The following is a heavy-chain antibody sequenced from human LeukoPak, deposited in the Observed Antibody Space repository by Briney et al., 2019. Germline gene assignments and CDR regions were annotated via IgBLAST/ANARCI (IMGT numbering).Heavy chain of an antibody. CDR1: GFTFSSYA. Sequence: GGSLRLSRAASGFTFSSYAMHWVRQAPGKGLEWVAVISYDGSNKYYADSVKGRFTISRDNSKNTLYLQMNSLRSEDTAVYYCARVTRLYCSSTSCPESGTNYFDYWGQGTLVTVSS. D-gene: IGHD2-2*01. J-gene: IGHJ4*02. CDR3: ARVTRLYCSSTSCPESGTNYFDY. V-gene: IGHV3-30-3*01. CDR2: ISYDGSNK.